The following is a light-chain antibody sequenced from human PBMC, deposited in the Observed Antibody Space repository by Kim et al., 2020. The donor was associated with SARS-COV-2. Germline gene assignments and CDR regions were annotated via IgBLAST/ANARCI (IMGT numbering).Light chain of an antibody. CDR1: KLGDKY. CDR3: QAWDSSTAV. J-gene: IGLJ2*01. CDR2: QDN. Sequence: YELTQPPSVSVSPGQTASITCSGDKLGDKYACWYQQKPGQSPVLVIYQDNKRPSGIPERFSGSNSGNTATLTISGTQAMDEADYYCQAWDSSTAVFGGGTKLTVL. V-gene: IGLV3-1*01.